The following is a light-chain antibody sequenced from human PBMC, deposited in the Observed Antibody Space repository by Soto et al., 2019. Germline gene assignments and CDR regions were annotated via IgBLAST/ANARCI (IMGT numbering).Light chain of an antibody. CDR2: AAS. J-gene: IGKJ3*01. Sequence: IQLTQSPSSLSASVGDRVTITCRGSQGISSYLAWYQQKPGKAPKLLIYAASTLKSGVPSRFSGSGSGTDFTLTISSLQHEDVATYYCQQLNSYSLTFGPGTKVDIK. CDR1: QGISSY. V-gene: IGKV1-9*01. CDR3: QQLNSYSLT.